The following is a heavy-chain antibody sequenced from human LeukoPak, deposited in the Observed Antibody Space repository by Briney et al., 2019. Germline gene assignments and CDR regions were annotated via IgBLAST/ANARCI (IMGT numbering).Heavy chain of an antibody. CDR3: ARGATGLRYFGVNYYYYGMDV. CDR2: IYYSEST. V-gene: IGHV4-59*01. Sequence: SETLSLTCACYGGSFSGYYWSWIRQPPGTVLEWSGYIYYSESTNYNPFLKSRVTISVDTSKNQFSLNLCSVTAADTSVYYCARGATGLRYFGVNYYYYGMDVWNQGTTVTVSS. CDR1: GGSFSGYY. J-gene: IGHJ6*02. D-gene: IGHD3-9*01.